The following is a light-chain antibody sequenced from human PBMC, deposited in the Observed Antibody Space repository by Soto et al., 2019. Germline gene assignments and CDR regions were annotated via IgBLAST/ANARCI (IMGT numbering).Light chain of an antibody. J-gene: IGKJ1*01. Sequence: DIQMTQSPSTLSASVGDRVTITCRASQSISDWLAWYQQKPGKAPQLLIYRASSLHNGVPSRFSGSGSGTEFTLTISSLQPDDFATYYCQHYNTFWTFGPGTKVEIK. CDR1: QSISDW. CDR2: RAS. CDR3: QHYNTFWT. V-gene: IGKV1-5*03.